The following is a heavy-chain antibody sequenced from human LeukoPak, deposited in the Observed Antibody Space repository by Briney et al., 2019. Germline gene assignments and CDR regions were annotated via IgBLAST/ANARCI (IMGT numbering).Heavy chain of an antibody. CDR3: ARDTSPSSRSTYFDALDM. V-gene: IGHV3-7*01. D-gene: IGHD2/OR15-2a*01. CDR2: INKDGSKK. J-gene: IGHJ3*02. CDR1: GFTFRNDW. Sequence: GGSLRLSCATSGFTFRNDWVTWVRQAQGKGLEWVANINKDGSKKNYVDSVKGRFTISRDNTKNSLFLQMNSLRAEDTAIYYCARDTSPSSRSTYFDALDMWGQGRMVTVSS.